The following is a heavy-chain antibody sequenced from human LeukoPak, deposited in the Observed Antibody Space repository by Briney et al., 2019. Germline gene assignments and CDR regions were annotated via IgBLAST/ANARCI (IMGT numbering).Heavy chain of an antibody. CDR3: ARDPARFNWFDP. CDR1: GFIFSNYW. CDR2: IKEDGGMK. V-gene: IGHV3-7*01. D-gene: IGHD2-2*01. J-gene: IGHJ5*02. Sequence: GGSLRLSCAASGFIFSNYWMSWVRQAPGKGPEWVANIKEDGGMKYYVDSVKGRFTISRDNAKDSLYLQMNSLRAEDTAVYYCARDPARFNWFDPWGQGTLVTVSS.